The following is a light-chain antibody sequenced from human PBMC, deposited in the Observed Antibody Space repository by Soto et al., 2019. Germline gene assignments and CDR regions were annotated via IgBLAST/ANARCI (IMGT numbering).Light chain of an antibody. J-gene: IGKJ5*01. CDR1: RSVTNSF. Sequence: EIVLAQSPGTLSLSPGERATLSCRASRSVTNSFLAWYQQKPGQAPRLLIYGASRRATGTPDRFTGSGSGTDFTLTISRLEPEDFAVYYYQQYGSSLSITFGQGTRLEIK. V-gene: IGKV3-20*01. CDR2: GAS. CDR3: QQYGSSLSIT.